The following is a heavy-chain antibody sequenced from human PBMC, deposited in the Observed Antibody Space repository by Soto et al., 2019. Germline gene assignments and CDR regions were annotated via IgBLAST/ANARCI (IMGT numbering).Heavy chain of an antibody. J-gene: IGHJ4*02. Sequence: LTCAVYGGSFSGYYWSWIRQPPGKGLEWIGEINHSGSTNYNPSLKSRVTISVDTSKNQFSLKLSSVTAADTAVYYCARAPTREAAAATSHWGQGTLVTVSS. CDR1: GGSFSGYY. CDR2: INHSGST. CDR3: ARAPTREAAAATSH. V-gene: IGHV4-34*01. D-gene: IGHD6-13*01.